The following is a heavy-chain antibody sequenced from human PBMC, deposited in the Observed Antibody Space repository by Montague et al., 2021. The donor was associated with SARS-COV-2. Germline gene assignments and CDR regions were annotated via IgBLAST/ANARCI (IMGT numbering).Heavy chain of an antibody. Sequence: SETLSLTCTVSGRSFRGDCCNWVRQRPPNGLRLIWEVNHLDSANYNHSLYLQRRITTSADTSKNAFFLESTAVTAADTADYSCAIQAGDYGAFGGVYYYNGVDVWGQGTTVTVSS. V-gene: IGHV4-34*01. D-gene: IGHD4-17*01. J-gene: IGHJ6*02. CDR3: AIQAGDYGAFGGVYYYNGVDV. CDR1: GRSFRGDC. CDR2: VNHLDSA.